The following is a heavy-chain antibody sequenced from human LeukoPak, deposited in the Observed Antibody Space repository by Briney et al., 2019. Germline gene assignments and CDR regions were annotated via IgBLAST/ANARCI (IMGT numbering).Heavy chain of an antibody. CDR3: ARLDYNFGTI. V-gene: IGHV4-39*01. CDR1: GDSISGSSYY. D-gene: IGHD1-14*01. Sequence: SETLSLTCTVSGDSISGSSYYWGWIRQPPGKGLEWIGNIYNSVITYYNPSLKSRVTIAVDTSKNQFSLRLTSVTAADTALYFCARLDYNFGTIWGQGALVTVSS. CDR2: IYNSVIT. J-gene: IGHJ4*02.